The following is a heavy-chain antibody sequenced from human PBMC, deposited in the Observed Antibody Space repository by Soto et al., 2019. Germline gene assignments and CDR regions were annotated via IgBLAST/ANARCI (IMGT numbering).Heavy chain of an antibody. V-gene: IGHV4-4*02. CDR2: INHSGTT. CDR1: NGSISNNDW. D-gene: IGHD3-16*01. CDR3: ARGITFGGVIFDD. J-gene: IGHJ4*02. Sequence: QVQLQESGPGLVKPSGTLSLTCAVSNGSISNNDWWSWDRQPPGKGLEWIGEINHSGTTNYNPSLKSRVTILVDKSKNQFSLKLTSVTAADTAVYYCARGITFGGVIFDDWGQGTLVTVSS.